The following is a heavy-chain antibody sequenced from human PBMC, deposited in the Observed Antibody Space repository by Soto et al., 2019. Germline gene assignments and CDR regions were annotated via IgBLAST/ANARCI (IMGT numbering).Heavy chain of an antibody. J-gene: IGHJ4*02. Sequence: EVQLVESGGGLVQPGGSLRLSCAASGFTVSSNYMSWVRQAPGKGLEWVSVIYSGGSTYYADSVKGRFTISRHNPKNTLYLQMNSLRAEDTAVYYCARAVSSPYGDYSDYFDYWGQGTLVTVSS. CDR2: IYSGGST. CDR3: ARAVSSPYGDYSDYFDY. V-gene: IGHV3-53*04. D-gene: IGHD4-17*01. CDR1: GFTVSSNY.